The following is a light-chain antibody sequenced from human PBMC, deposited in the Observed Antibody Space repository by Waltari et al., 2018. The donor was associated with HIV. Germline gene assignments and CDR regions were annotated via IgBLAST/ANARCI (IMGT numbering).Light chain of an antibody. Sequence: QSVLTQPPSASGTPGQRVTISCSGSSSNIGTNAVNWYQQLPGTAPKLLIYTSNERSSGVPDRFAASKSGASASLAISGLQSEDEAVYYCAAWDDSLNEVFGGGTKLTVL. CDR2: TSN. CDR1: SSNIGTNA. J-gene: IGLJ3*02. CDR3: AAWDDSLNEV. V-gene: IGLV1-44*01.